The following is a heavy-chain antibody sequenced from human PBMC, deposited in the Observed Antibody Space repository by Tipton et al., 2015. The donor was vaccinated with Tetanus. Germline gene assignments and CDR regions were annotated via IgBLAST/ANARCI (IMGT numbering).Heavy chain of an antibody. CDR3: ARAAGFLGLTHDF. D-gene: IGHD2/OR15-2a*01. CDR1: GDSISSGGYY. Sequence: LRLSCTVAGDSISSGGYYWNWIRKPPGKDLEWIGYIYQTGTTYYNPSLKGRVTISMDRSNTQFSLRLDSLTAADTAVYYCARAAGFLGLTHDFWGRGTLVSVSS. V-gene: IGHV4-30-4*08. J-gene: IGHJ4*02. CDR2: IYQTGTT.